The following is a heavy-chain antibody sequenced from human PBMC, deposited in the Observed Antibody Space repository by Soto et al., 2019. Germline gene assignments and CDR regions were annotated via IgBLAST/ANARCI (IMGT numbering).Heavy chain of an antibody. CDR1: GGSISTGDYS. V-gene: IGHV4-30-2*01. Sequence: QLQLQESGSGLVKPSQTLSLTCTVSGGSISTGDYSWNWIRQPPGKGLEWIGYIHHSGSPAYNPSLKSRVTISVDESKNQFSLNLRSVTAADTAMYYCARGSLPLDYQFDYWGQGTLVTVSS. D-gene: IGHD4-17*01. CDR3: ARGSLPLDYQFDY. CDR2: IHHSGSP. J-gene: IGHJ4*02.